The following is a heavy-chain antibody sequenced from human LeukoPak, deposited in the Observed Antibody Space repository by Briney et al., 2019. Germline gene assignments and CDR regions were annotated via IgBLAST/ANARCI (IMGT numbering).Heavy chain of an antibody. CDR1: GGSISSSSYY. CDR3: ARSHRWSGYSNDAFDI. Sequence: PSETLSLTCTVSGGSISSSSYYWGWIRQPPGTGLEWIGSIYYSGSTYYNPSLKSRVTISVDTSKNQFSLKQSSVTAADTAVYYCARSHRWSGYSNDAFDIWGQGTMVTVSS. D-gene: IGHD3-3*01. CDR2: IYYSGST. V-gene: IGHV4-39*07. J-gene: IGHJ3*02.